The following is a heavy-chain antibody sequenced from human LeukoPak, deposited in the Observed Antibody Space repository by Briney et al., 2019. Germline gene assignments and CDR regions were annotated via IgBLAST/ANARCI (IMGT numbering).Heavy chain of an antibody. CDR2: ISYDGSNK. D-gene: IGHD3-3*01. V-gene: IGHV3-30-3*01. J-gene: IGHJ6*02. CDR3: AREASPPYYDFWSGYYRKELDYYYYGMDV. CDR1: GFTFSSYA. Sequence: GGSLRLSCAASGFTFSSYATHWVRQAPGKGLEWVAVISYDGSNKYYADSVKGRFTISRDNSKNTLYLQMNSLRAEDTAVYYCAREASPPYYDFWSGYYRKELDYYYYGMDVWGQGTTVTVSS.